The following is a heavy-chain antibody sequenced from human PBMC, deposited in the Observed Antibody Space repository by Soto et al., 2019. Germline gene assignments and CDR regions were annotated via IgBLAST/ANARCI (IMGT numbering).Heavy chain of an antibody. D-gene: IGHD1-26*01. CDR1: VFTFSSYA. J-gene: IGHJ3*02. V-gene: IGHV3-21*01. CDR3: ARAIQWDDAFDT. CDR2: ISSSSSYI. Sequence: SLRLSCAASVFTFSSYAMSWVRQAPGKGLEWVSSISSSSSYIYYADSVKGRFTISRDNAKNSLYLQMNSPRAEDTAVYYCARAIQWDDAFDTWGQGTMVTVSS.